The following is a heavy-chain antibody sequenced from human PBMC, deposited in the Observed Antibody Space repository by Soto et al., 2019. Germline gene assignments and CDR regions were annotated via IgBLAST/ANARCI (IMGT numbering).Heavy chain of an antibody. Sequence: ASVKFSCTASGYSFTRNGISWVRQAPGQGLEWMGWISAKNGDTNYAQKFQGRVIMTTDTSTSTAYMELRSLRSDDTAVYYCVRDRDSDTWPSRDVWGQGTTVTVSS. CDR2: ISAKNGDT. J-gene: IGHJ6*02. V-gene: IGHV1-18*01. D-gene: IGHD1-26*01. CDR1: GYSFTRNG. CDR3: VRDRDSDTWPSRDV.